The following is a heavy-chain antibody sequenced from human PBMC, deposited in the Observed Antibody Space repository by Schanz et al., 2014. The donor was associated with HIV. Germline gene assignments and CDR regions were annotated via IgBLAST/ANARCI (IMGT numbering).Heavy chain of an antibody. V-gene: IGHV3-30*18. Sequence: QEQLVESGGGVVQPGRSLRLSCVASGFTFDNYGMHWVRQAPGKGLEWVSVISYDGRNKLYADSVKGRFTISRDNSKNTMYLKMNSLRVDDTAVYYCAKDKSRHTYSSSSIFDPWGQGTLVTVSS. D-gene: IGHD6-13*01. J-gene: IGHJ5*02. CDR2: ISYDGRNK. CDR3: AKDKSRHTYSSSSIFDP. CDR1: GFTFDNYG.